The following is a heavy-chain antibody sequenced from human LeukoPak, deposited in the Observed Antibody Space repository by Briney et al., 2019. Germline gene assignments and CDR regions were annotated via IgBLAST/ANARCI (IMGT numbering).Heavy chain of an antibody. V-gene: IGHV3-21*01. CDR3: ARAPTPMTTVTTLGY. J-gene: IGHJ4*02. Sequence: GGSVRLSCAASGFTFSSYSMNWVRQAPGKGLEWVSSISSSSSYIYYADSVKGRFTISRDNAKNSLYLKMNSLRAEDTAVYYCARAPTPMTTVTTLGYWGQGTLGTVSS. CDR1: GFTFSSYS. CDR2: ISSSSSYI. D-gene: IGHD4-17*01.